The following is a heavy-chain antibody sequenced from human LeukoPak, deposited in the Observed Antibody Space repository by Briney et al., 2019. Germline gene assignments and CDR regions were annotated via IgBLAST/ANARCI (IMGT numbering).Heavy chain of an antibody. Sequence: GGSLRLSCAVSGFTFSSYAMHWVRQAPGKGLEWVSYISNTSTIYYAASVKGRFTISRDNAKNSLYLQMNSLRAEDTAVYYCAKDSYSKGDYWGQGTLVTVSS. CDR2: ISNTSTI. D-gene: IGHD4-11*01. CDR3: AKDSYSKGDY. CDR1: GFTFSSYA. V-gene: IGHV3-48*03. J-gene: IGHJ4*02.